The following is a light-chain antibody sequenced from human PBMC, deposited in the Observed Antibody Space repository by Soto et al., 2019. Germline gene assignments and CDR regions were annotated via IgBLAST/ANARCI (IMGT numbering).Light chain of an antibody. V-gene: IGKV3-11*01. CDR3: HQRQSWPRT. CDR2: YTS. J-gene: IGKJ1*01. Sequence: IVLTQSPATLSSSPGDTATLSCRASQYVGTRLARYQHKPGQAPRLLIYYTSNRATGIPARFSGSGSGTDFTLTINRIAPEDVAIYSCHQRQSWPRTVGQGTK. CDR1: QYVGTR.